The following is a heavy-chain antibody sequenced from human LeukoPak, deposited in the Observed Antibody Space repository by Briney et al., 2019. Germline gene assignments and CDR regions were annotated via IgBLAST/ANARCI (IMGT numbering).Heavy chain of an antibody. V-gene: IGHV1-2*02. CDR3: ARAIGNGWYVIYFDY. Sequence: GASVKVSCKASGYTFTGYYMHWVRQAPGQGLEWMGWINPNSGGTNYAQKFQGRVTMTRDTSISTAYMELSRLRSDDTAVYYCARAIGNGWYVIYFDYWGQGTLVTVSS. CDR2: INPNSGGT. J-gene: IGHJ4*02. CDR1: GYTFTGYY. D-gene: IGHD6-19*01.